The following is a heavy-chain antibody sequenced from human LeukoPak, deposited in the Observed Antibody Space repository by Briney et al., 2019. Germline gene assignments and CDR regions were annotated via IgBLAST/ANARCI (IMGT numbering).Heavy chain of an antibody. J-gene: IGHJ4*02. D-gene: IGHD5-12*01. CDR1: GGSFSGYY. CDR2: INHSGST. V-gene: IGHV4-34*01. CDR3: ARGPRYSGYDLNY. Sequence: PSETLSLTCAVYGGSFSGYYWSWIRQPPGKGLEWIGEINHSGSTNYNPPLKSRVTISVDTSKNQFSLKLSSVTAADTAVYYCARGPRYSGYDLNYWGQGTLVTVSS.